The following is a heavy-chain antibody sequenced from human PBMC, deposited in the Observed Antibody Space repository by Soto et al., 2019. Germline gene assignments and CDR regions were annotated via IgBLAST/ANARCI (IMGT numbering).Heavy chain of an antibody. J-gene: IGHJ3*02. D-gene: IGHD2-15*01. CDR2: IYPGDSDT. Sequence: PGESLKISCKGSGYSFTSYWIGWVRQMPGKGLEWMGIIYPGDSDTRYSPSFQGQVTISADKSISTAYLQWSSLKASDTAMYYCARRALDIVVVVAATHLDAFDIWGQGTMVNVSS. CDR1: GYSFTSYW. CDR3: ARRALDIVVVVAATHLDAFDI. V-gene: IGHV5-51*01.